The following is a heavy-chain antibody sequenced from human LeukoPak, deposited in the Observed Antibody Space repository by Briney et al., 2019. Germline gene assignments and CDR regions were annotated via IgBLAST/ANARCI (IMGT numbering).Heavy chain of an antibody. Sequence: SETLSLTCAVYGGSFSGYYWSWIRQPPGKGLEWIGEINHSGSTNYNPSLKSRVTISVDTTKNQCSLKLSSVTAADTAVYYCARVAAAGKGFDHWGQGTLVTVSS. CDR2: INHSGST. CDR3: ARVAAAGKGFDH. J-gene: IGHJ4*02. V-gene: IGHV4-34*01. CDR1: GGSFSGYY. D-gene: IGHD6-13*01.